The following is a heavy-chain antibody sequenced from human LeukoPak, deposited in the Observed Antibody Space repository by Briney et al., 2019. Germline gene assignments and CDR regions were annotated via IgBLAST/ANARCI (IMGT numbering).Heavy chain of an antibody. CDR1: GDSISRSRHF. CDR2: IYNSGST. CDR3: ARWGTYASTSNWFDP. D-gene: IGHD2-2*01. V-gene: IGHV4-39*07. J-gene: IGHJ5*02. Sequence: SETLSPTCNVSGDSISRSRHFWAWIRQSPGRGLEWIGYIYNSGSTYYNPSLKSRVTISVDTSKNQFSLRLSPVTAADTAVYYCARWGTYASTSNWFDPWGQGTLVTVSS.